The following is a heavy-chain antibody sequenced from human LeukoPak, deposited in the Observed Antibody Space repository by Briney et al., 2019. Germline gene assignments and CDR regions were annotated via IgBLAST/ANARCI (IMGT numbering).Heavy chain of an antibody. D-gene: IGHD6-19*01. Sequence: GGSLRLSYAVSGITLSNYGMSWVRQAPGKGLEWVAGIGDSGGSTNYADSVKGRFTISRDNAKNTLYLQMNSLRAEDTAVYYCARGSTQYSSGWYGLDYWGQGTLVTVSS. V-gene: IGHV3-23*01. CDR2: IGDSGGST. J-gene: IGHJ4*02. CDR1: GITLSNYG. CDR3: ARGSTQYSSGWYGLDY.